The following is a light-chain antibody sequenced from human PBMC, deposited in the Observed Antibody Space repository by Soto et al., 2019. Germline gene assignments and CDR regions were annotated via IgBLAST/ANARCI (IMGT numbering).Light chain of an antibody. CDR3: QQSYKMPS. CDR2: ATS. J-gene: IGKJ5*01. V-gene: IGKV1-39*01. Sequence: PLTRSPSSLSASVGDRLTLTCRASRNVSSYLNWYQHKPGKGPTLLIHATSNLQIGVPSRFSGSGSGTEFTLTISSLEPEDFGTYYCQQSYKMPSFGQGTRLEIK. CDR1: RNVSSY.